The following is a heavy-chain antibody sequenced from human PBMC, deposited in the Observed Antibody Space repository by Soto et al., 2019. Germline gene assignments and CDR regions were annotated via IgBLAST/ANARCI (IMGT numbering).Heavy chain of an antibody. Sequence: SVKVACKASGGTVSSYSISWVRQAPGQGLEWMGGIIPIFGTANYAQKFQGRVTITADESTSTAYMELSSLRSEDTAVYYCAIEYSSSPPYYPLGYWGQGTLVTVSS. J-gene: IGHJ4*02. V-gene: IGHV1-69*13. D-gene: IGHD6-6*01. CDR2: IIPIFGTA. CDR3: AIEYSSSPPYYPLGY. CDR1: GGTVSSYS.